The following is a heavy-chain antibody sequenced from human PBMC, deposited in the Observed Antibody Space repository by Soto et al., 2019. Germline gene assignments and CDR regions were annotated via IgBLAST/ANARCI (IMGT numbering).Heavy chain of an antibody. J-gene: IGHJ6*02. Sequence: PSLTCTVSGGSISSYYCSWIRQPPGQGLEWIGYIYYSGSTNYNPSLKSRVTISVDTSKNQFSLKLSSVTAADTAVYYCARAAAAAPALGYYYGMDVWGQGTTVTVSS. CDR2: IYYSGST. CDR1: GGSISSYY. D-gene: IGHD6-13*01. V-gene: IGHV4-59*01. CDR3: ARAAAAAPALGYYYGMDV.